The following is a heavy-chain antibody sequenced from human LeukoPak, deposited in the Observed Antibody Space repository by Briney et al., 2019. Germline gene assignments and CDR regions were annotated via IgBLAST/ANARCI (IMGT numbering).Heavy chain of an antibody. V-gene: IGHV4-34*01. Sequence: SETLSLTCAVYGGSFSGYYWSWIRQPPGKGLEWIGEINHSGSTNYNPSLKSRVTISVDTSKNQFSLKLSSVTAADTAVYYCAGKLGVFDYWGQGTLVTVSS. CDR2: INHSGST. CDR1: GGSFSGYY. CDR3: AGKLGVFDY. J-gene: IGHJ4*02. D-gene: IGHD6-13*01.